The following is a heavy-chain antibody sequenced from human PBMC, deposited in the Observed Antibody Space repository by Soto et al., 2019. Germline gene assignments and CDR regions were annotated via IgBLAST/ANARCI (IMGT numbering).Heavy chain of an antibody. D-gene: IGHD3-10*01. CDR2: IYSGGST. CDR3: ARDMVRGMDV. CDR1: GFTVSSNY. Sequence: EVQLVESGGGLVQPGGSLRLSCAASGFTVSSNYMSWVRQAPGKGLEWVSVIYSGGSTYYADSVKGRFTISRDNSKNTLYFRMNSLRAEDTVVYYCARDMVRGMDVWGQGTTVTVSS. V-gene: IGHV3-66*01. J-gene: IGHJ6*02.